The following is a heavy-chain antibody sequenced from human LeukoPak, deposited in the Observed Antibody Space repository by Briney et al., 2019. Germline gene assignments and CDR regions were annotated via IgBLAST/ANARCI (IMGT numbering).Heavy chain of an antibody. D-gene: IGHD1-26*01. J-gene: IGHJ6*03. CDR1: GFTFSSYG. CDR3: AKDTLGVGATTYYYYYMDV. V-gene: IGHV3-30*02. Sequence: GGSLRLSCAASGFTFSSYGMHWVRQAPGKGLEWVAFIRYDGSNKYYADSVKGRFTISRDNSKNTLYLQMNSLRAEDTAVYYCAKDTLGVGATTYYYYYMDVWGKGTTVTISS. CDR2: IRYDGSNK.